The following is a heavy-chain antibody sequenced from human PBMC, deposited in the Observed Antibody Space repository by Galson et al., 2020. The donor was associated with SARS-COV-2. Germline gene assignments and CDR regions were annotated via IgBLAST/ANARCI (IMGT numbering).Heavy chain of an antibody. V-gene: IGHV3-53*01. D-gene: IGHD1-26*01. Sequence: GGSLRLSCAASGFTVSSNYMSWVRQAPGKGLEWVSVIYSGGSTYYADSVKGRFTISRDNSKNTLYLQMNSLRAEDTAVYYCARPIVGATRGMDVWGQGTTGTVSS. CDR3: ARPIVGATRGMDV. J-gene: IGHJ6*02. CDR2: IYSGGST. CDR1: GFTVSSNY.